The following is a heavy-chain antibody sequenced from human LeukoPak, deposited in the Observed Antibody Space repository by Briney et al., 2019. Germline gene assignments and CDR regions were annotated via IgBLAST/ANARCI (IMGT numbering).Heavy chain of an antibody. CDR2: IIPILGIA. D-gene: IGHD5-12*01. J-gene: IGHJ4*02. Sequence: SVKVSCKASGGTFSSYAISWVRQAPGQGLEWMGRIIPILGIANYAQKFQGRVTITADKSTSTAYMELSSLRSEDTAVYYCARSPIVATTDFDYWGQGTLVTVSS. CDR1: GGTFSSYA. CDR3: ARSPIVATTDFDY. V-gene: IGHV1-69*04.